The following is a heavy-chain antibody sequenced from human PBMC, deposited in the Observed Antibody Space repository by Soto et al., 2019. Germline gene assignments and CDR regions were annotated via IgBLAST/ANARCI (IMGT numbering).Heavy chain of an antibody. CDR3: ARAQLVIGTTLRFDP. CDR2: ISSSSSTI. J-gene: IGHJ5*02. CDR1: GFTFSSYS. D-gene: IGHD1-20*01. Sequence: GGSLRLSCAASGFTFSSYSINWVRQAPGKGLEWVSYISSSSSTIYYADSVKGRFTISRDNAKNSLYLQMNSLRAEDTAVYYCARAQLVIGTTLRFDPWGQGTLVTVSS. V-gene: IGHV3-48*01.